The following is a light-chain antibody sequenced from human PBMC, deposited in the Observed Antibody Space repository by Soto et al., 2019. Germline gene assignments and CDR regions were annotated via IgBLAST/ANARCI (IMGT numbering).Light chain of an antibody. Sequence: QSVLTQSPSASASLGASVKLTCTLSSGHSSYAIAWHQQQPEKGPRYLMNLNSDGSHSKGDGIPDRFSGSSSGAERYFTISSLQSEDETDYYCQTWGTGIQVFGGGTKLTAL. CDR1: SGHSSYA. CDR2: LNSDGSH. CDR3: QTWGTGIQV. J-gene: IGLJ3*02. V-gene: IGLV4-69*01.